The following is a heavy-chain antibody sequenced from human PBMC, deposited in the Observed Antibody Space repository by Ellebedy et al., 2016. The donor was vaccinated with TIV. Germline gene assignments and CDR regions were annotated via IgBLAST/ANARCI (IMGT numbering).Heavy chain of an antibody. CDR2: ISSSSSYI. V-gene: IGHV3-21*01. D-gene: IGHD2-2*01. Sequence: PGGSLRLSCAASGFTFSTYTMSWVRQAPGKGLEWVSCISSSSSYIYYADSVKGRITISRDNAKKSLFLQMNSLRAEDTAVYYCSREIVPVPAAIVSDLTTKYFYYNGMDVWGQGTTVTVSS. CDR3: SREIVPVPAAIVSDLTTKYFYYNGMDV. CDR1: GFTFSTYT. J-gene: IGHJ6*02.